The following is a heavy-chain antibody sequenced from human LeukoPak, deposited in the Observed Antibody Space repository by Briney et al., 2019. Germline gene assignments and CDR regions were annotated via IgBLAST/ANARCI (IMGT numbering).Heavy chain of an antibody. D-gene: IGHD2-15*01. CDR3: AKGGGSIGRSYYFDY. J-gene: IGHJ4*02. Sequence: SETLSLTCTVSGGSISSYYWSWIRQPPGKGLEWIGRIYTSGSTNYNPSLKSRVTMSVDTSKNQFSLKLSSVTAADTAVYYCAKGGGSIGRSYYFDYWGQGTLVTVSS. CDR1: GGSISSYY. CDR2: IYTSGST. V-gene: IGHV4-4*07.